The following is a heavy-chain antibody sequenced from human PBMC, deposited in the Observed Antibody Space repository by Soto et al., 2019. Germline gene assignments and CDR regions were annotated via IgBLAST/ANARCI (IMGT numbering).Heavy chain of an antibody. J-gene: IGHJ6*02. CDR1: GFTFSSYA. D-gene: IGHD6-6*01. CDR2: VSGTGGSA. CDR3: ARDGVYSSSGYYYGMDV. V-gene: IGHV3-23*01. Sequence: LRLSCAASGFTFSSYAMTWVRQAPVKVLDWVSGVSGTGGSAYYADSVKGRFTISRDKSTNSLYLQMNSLRAEDTAVYYCARDGVYSSSGYYYGMDVWGQGTTVTVSS.